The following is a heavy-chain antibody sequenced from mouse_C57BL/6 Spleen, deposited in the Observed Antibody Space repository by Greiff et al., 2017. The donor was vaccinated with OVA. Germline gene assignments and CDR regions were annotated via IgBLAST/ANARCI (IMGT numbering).Heavy chain of an antibody. J-gene: IGHJ2*01. Sequence: VHVKQSGAELVRPGASVKLSCTASGFNIKDYYMHWVKQRPEQGLEWIGRIDPEDGDTEYAPKFQGKATMTADTSSNTAYLQLSSLTSEDTAVYYCTLLITTVVASGWGQGTTLTVSS. CDR2: IDPEDGDT. CDR3: TLLITTVVASG. V-gene: IGHV14-1*01. D-gene: IGHD1-1*01. CDR1: GFNIKDYY.